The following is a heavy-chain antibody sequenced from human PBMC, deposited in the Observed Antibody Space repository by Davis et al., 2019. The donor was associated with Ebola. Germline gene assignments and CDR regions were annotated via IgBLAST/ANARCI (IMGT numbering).Heavy chain of an antibody. V-gene: IGHV3-48*02. CDR2: ISRYSKTI. CDR3: ARDSGTVFDIVTTNPYFDT. Sequence: RGSLRLSCAASGFSFSYYSMNWVRQAPGKGLEWISFISRYSKTIHYADSVKGRFTVSRDDDKKLLYLQMNNLRDEDTAVYYCARDSGTVFDIVTTNPYFDTWGQGSLVAVSS. D-gene: IGHD3-10*01. CDR1: GFSFSYYS. J-gene: IGHJ4*02.